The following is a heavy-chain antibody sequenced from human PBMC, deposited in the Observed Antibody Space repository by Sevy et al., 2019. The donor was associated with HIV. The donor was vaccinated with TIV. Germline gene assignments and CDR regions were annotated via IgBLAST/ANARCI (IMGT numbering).Heavy chain of an antibody. CDR2: LPYSGKT. D-gene: IGHD6-6*01. CDR3: ARELHEYISFPKKRYYYYGMDV. Sequence: SETLSLTCTVSSGSISNYYWSWIRQPPGKGLEWIGYLPYSGKTDYNPSLKSRVTISIDTSENQFSLKLSSVTAADTAVYYCARELHEYISFPKKRYYYYGMDVWGQGTTVTVSS. CDR1: SGSISNYY. J-gene: IGHJ6*02. V-gene: IGHV4-59*01.